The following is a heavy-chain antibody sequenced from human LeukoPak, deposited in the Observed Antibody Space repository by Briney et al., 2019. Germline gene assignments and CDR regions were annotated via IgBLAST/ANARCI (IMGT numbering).Heavy chain of an antibody. Sequence: PSQTLSLTCTVSGGSISSGSYYWSWIRQPAGKGLEWIGRIYTSGSTNYNPSLKSRVTISVDTSKNQFSLKLSSVTAADTAVYYCARDYGYYHYGMDVWGQGTTVTVSS. V-gene: IGHV4-61*02. J-gene: IGHJ6*02. CDR1: GGSISSGSYY. CDR3: ARDYGYYHYGMDV. D-gene: IGHD3-16*01. CDR2: IYTSGST.